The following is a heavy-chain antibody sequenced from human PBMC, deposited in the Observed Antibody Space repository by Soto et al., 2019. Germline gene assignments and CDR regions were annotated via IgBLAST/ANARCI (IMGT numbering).Heavy chain of an antibody. CDR3: ARGARYSSSPLPYNWFDP. CDR2: INPNSGGT. D-gene: IGHD6-6*01. J-gene: IGHJ5*02. CDR1: GYTFTGYY. Sequence: ASVKVSCKASGYTFTGYYMHWVRQAPGQGLEWMGWINPNSGGTNYAQKFQGWVTTTRDTSISTAYMELSRLRSGDTAVYYCARGARYSSSPLPYNWFDPWGQGTLVTVSS. V-gene: IGHV1-2*04.